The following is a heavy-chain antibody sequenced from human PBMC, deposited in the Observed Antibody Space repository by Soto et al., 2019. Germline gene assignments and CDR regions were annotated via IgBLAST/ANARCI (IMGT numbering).Heavy chain of an antibody. D-gene: IGHD2-21*01. V-gene: IGHV1-18*01. CDR3: ARDTPYKVFCGDVMELYYYSMDI. J-gene: IGHJ6*02. CDR1: GYTFSSHG. CDR2: VSAHNGNT. Sequence: QVQLVQSGGEVKRPGASGKVSCQSSGYTFSSHGISWVRQAPGQGLQWLGWVSAHNGNTKYAQILTARITLTTDTSTSTAYVELRHLTSADKAVYYCARDTPYKVFCGDVMELYYYSMDIWGQGTTVSVYS.